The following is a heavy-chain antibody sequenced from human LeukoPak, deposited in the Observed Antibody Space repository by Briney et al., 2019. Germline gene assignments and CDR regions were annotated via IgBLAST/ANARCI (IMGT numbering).Heavy chain of an antibody. CDR3: ARVVPIAAAGRYNWFDP. Sequence: AAVKVSCKASGYTFTSYGISWVRQAPGQGLEWMGWISAYNGNTNYAQKLQGRVTMTTDTSTSTAYMELRSLRSDDTAVYYCARVVPIAAAGRYNWFDPWGQGTLVTVSS. CDR2: ISAYNGNT. D-gene: IGHD6-13*01. CDR1: GYTFTSYG. V-gene: IGHV1-18*01. J-gene: IGHJ5*02.